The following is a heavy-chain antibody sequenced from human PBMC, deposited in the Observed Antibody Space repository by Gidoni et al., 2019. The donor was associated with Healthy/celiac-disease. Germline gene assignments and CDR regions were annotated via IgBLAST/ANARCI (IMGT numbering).Heavy chain of an antibody. CDR2: ISGSGGST. Sequence: EVQLLESGGGLVQPGGSLRLSCAASGFTFSSYAMSWVRQAPGKGLEWVSAISGSGGSTYYADSVKGRFTISRDNSKNTLYLQMNSLRAEDTAVYYCANLGLWFGELLRDYWGQGTLVTVSS. V-gene: IGHV3-23*01. CDR3: ANLGLWFGELLRDY. J-gene: IGHJ4*02. CDR1: GFTFSSYA. D-gene: IGHD3-10*01.